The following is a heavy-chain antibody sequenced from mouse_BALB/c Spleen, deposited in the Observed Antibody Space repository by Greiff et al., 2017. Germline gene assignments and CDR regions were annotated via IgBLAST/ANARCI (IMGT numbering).Heavy chain of an antibody. CDR2: ISSGGGST. CDR1: GFAFSSYD. CDR3: ARSLMIKNYFDY. D-gene: IGHD2-4*01. J-gene: IGHJ2*01. Sequence: EVQRVESGGGLVQPGGSLKLSCAASGFAFSSYDMSWVRQTPEKRLEWVAYISSGGGSTYYPDTVKGRFTISRDNAKNTLYLQMSSLKSEDTAMYYCARSLMIKNYFDYWGQGTTLTVSS. V-gene: IGHV5-12-1*01.